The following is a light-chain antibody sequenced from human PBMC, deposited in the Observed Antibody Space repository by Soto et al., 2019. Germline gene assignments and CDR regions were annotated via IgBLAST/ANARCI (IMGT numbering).Light chain of an antibody. CDR2: GAT. Sequence: EIVLTQSPATLSLSPGERATLSCRASQSVSSSSLAWYQQKRGQAPRLLFYGATSRATAIPDRFSGRGSGTDLTITISRLEHEDFAVYCCQQSGSSLFTFGPGTKVDIK. CDR3: QQSGSSLFT. J-gene: IGKJ3*01. CDR1: QSVSSSS. V-gene: IGKV3-20*01.